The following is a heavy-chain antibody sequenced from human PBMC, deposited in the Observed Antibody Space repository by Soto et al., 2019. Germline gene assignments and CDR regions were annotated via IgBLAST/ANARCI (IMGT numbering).Heavy chain of an antibody. CDR3: ASECYGSTAYGMYT. CDR2: ISAYNGNT. CDR1: GYTFTSYG. J-gene: IGHJ6*02. D-gene: IGHD2-2*01. V-gene: IGHV1-18*01. Sequence: ASVKVSCKASGYTFTSYGISWVRQAPGQGLEWMGWISAYNGNTNYAQKLQGRVTMTTDTSTSTAYMELSRLRSDDTAVYYCASECYGSTAYGMYTWAQGATVPVS.